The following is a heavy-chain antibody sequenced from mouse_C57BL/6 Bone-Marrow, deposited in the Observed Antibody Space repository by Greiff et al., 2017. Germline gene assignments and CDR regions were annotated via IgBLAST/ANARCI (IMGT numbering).Heavy chain of an antibody. D-gene: IGHD2-4*01. Sequence: VQLQQSGAELVKPGASVKMSCKASGYTFTSYWITWVKQRPGQGLEWIGDIYPGSGSTNYNEKFKSKATLTVDTSSSTAYMQLSSLTSEDSAVYYCARDDDYDYWYFDVWGTGTTVTVSS. J-gene: IGHJ1*03. CDR1: GYTFTSYW. CDR2: IYPGSGST. V-gene: IGHV1-55*01. CDR3: ARDDDYDYWYFDV.